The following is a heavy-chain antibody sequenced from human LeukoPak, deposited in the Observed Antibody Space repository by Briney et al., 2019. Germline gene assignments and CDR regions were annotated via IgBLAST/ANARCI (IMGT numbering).Heavy chain of an antibody. CDR2: IYYSGST. D-gene: IGHD4-17*01. J-gene: IGHJ4*02. V-gene: IGHV4-59*08. Sequence: SETLPLTCTVSGGSISSYYWSWIRQPPGKGLEWIGYIYYSGSTNYNPSLKSRVTISVDTSKNQFSLKLSSVTAADTAVYYCARQPKYYGDYYFDYWGQGTLVTVSS. CDR3: ARQPKYYGDYYFDY. CDR1: GGSISSYY.